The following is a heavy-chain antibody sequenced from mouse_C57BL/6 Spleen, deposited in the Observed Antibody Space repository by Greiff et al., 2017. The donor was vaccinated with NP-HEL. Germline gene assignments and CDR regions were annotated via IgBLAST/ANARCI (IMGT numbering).Heavy chain of an antibody. V-gene: IGHV1-64*01. CDR1: GYTFTSYW. D-gene: IGHD2-1*01. CDR3: ARGDGNYDWFAY. Sequence: VQLQQPGAELVKPGASVKLSCKASGYTFTSYWMHWVKQRPGQGLEWIGMIHPNSGSTNYNEKFKSKATLTVDKSSSTADMQLSSLTSEDSAVYYCARGDGNYDWFAYWGQGTLVTVSA. J-gene: IGHJ3*01. CDR2: IHPNSGST.